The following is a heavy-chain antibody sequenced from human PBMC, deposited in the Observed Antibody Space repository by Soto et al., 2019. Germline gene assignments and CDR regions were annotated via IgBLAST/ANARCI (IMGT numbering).Heavy chain of an antibody. Sequence: EVQLVESGGGLVQPGGYLRLSCAASGFTFSSYSMNWVRQAPGKGLEWVSSISSSSSYIYYAVSVKGRFTISRDNAKNSLYLQMNSLRAEDTAVYYCARGIVLNALYYYGMDVWGQGTTVTVSS. D-gene: IGHD2-8*01. CDR3: ARGIVLNALYYYGMDV. V-gene: IGHV3-21*01. CDR2: ISSSSSYI. J-gene: IGHJ6*02. CDR1: GFTFSSYS.